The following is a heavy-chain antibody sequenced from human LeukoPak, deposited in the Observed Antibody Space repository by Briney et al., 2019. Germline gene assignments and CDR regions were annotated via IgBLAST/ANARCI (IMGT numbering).Heavy chain of an antibody. CDR2: IYYSGST. Sequence: SETLSLTCTVSGGSISSGGYYWSWLRQHPGKGLEWIGYIYYSGSTYYNPSLKSRVTISVDPSKNQFSLQLTSVTAADTAVYYCARVRYGDYDHFDYWGQGTLVTVSS. CDR3: ARVRYGDYDHFDY. D-gene: IGHD4-17*01. J-gene: IGHJ4*02. CDR1: GGSISSGGYY. V-gene: IGHV4-31*03.